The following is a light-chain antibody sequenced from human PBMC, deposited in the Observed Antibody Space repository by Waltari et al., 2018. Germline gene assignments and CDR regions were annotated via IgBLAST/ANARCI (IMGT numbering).Light chain of an antibody. CDR2: WAT. V-gene: IGKV4-1*01. Sequence: DIVVTQSPDSLTVSLGERDTINCKSSQTPLFESDKKNYMAWYQQKPGLPPRLLVYWATTRQPGVPDRFSGSGSGTDFSLTIDNLQPEDVAVYYCHQYVTAPWTFGQGTRLEI. CDR1: QTPLFESDKKNY. J-gene: IGKJ1*01. CDR3: HQYVTAPWT.